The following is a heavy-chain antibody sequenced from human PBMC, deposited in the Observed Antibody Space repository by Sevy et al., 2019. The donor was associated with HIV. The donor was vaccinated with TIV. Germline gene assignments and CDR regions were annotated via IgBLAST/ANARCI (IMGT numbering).Heavy chain of an antibody. CDR3: TRALATADTPEYYFDY. J-gene: IGHJ4*02. Sequence: GGSLRLSCTSSGFTFGDYAMSWFRQAPGKVLEWVAFIRRNSHEPYGGTTEYAASVKGRFTISRDDSKRNVYLQMNSLKTEDTAVYYCTRALATADTPEYYFDYWGQGILVTVSS. D-gene: IGHD5-12*01. V-gene: IGHV3-49*03. CDR1: GFTFGDYA. CDR2: IRRNSHEPYGGTT.